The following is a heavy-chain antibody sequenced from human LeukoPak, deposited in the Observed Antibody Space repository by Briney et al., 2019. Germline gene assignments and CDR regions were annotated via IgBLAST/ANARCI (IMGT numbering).Heavy chain of an antibody. D-gene: IGHD6-13*01. Sequence: GESLQISCKGSGSSFTSYWIGWVRQVPGKGLEWMGIIYPGDSDTRYSPSFQGQVTISADKFISTAYLQRSSLKASDTAMYYCARLNRSSWYGLYYYYGMDVWGKGTTVTVSS. V-gene: IGHV5-51*01. CDR1: GSSFTSYW. CDR2: IYPGDSDT. CDR3: ARLNRSSWYGLYYYYGMDV. J-gene: IGHJ6*04.